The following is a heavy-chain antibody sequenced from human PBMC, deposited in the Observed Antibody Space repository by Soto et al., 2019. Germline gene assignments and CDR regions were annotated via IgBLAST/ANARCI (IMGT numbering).Heavy chain of an antibody. D-gene: IGHD3-10*01. CDR2: FNPILTMS. Sequence: QVQLVQSGADVKKPGSSVKVSCKASGDTFTFYTINWVRQAPGLGLEWMGRFNPILTMSNYAQKFEGRVRITADKSTSTAYMELSRLRAEDTAMYYCATSYGSGYRAFDFWGQGALVTVSS. CDR3: ATSYGSGYRAFDF. V-gene: IGHV1-69*02. J-gene: IGHJ4*02. CDR1: GDTFTFYT.